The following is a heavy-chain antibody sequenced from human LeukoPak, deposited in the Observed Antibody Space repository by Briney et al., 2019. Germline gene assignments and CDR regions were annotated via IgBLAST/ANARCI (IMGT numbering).Heavy chain of an antibody. J-gene: IGHJ6*02. V-gene: IGHV1-18*01. Sequence: GASVKVSCKASGYTFTSYGISWVRQAPGQGLEWMGWISAYNGNTNYAQKLQGRDTMTTDTSTSTAYMELRSLRSDDTAVYYCAKDGGGDLEWLPPMDVWGQGTTVTVSS. CDR3: AKDGGGDLEWLPPMDV. CDR2: ISAYNGNT. D-gene: IGHD3-3*01. CDR1: GYTFTSYG.